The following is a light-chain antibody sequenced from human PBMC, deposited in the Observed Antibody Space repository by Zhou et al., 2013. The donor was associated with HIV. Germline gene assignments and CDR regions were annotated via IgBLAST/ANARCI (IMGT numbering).Light chain of an antibody. Sequence: DIQMTQSPSSVSASVGDRITITCRASQGISKWLAWYQQKPGKAPKLLIYGASSLQSGVPSRFSGSGVGTDFTLTINRLHPEDFATYYCQQYNSYPWTFGQGTKVEIK. J-gene: IGKJ1*01. CDR1: QGISKW. V-gene: IGKV1D-16*01. CDR3: QQYNSYPWT. CDR2: GAS.